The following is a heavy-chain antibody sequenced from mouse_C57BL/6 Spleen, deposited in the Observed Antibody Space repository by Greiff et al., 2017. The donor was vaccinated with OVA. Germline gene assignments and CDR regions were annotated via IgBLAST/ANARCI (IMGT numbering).Heavy chain of an antibody. CDR3: ARREGDWYFDV. CDR2: INPNNGGT. V-gene: IGHV1-26*01. J-gene: IGHJ1*03. CDR1: GYTFTDYY. Sequence: EVQLQQSGPELVKPGASVKISCKASGYTFTDYYMNWVKQSPGKSLEWIGDINPNNGGTSYNQKFKGKATLTVDKSSSTAYMELRSLTADDSAVYYGARREGDWYFDVWGTGTTVTVSS.